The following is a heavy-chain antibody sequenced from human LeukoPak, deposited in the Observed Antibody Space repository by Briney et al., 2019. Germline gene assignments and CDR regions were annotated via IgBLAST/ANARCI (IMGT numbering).Heavy chain of an antibody. V-gene: IGHV4-61*02. CDR2: IYTRGST. CDR1: RGSISSGFYH. D-gene: IGHD3-3*02. CDR3: ARGRVLAAMAFYDP. Sequence: SETLSLTCTVSRGSISSGFYHWSWIRQPAGKGLEWIGRIYTRGSTNYNPSLKSRVTISLDTSKNQFSLKLSSATAADTAVYYCARGRVLAAMAFYDPWGQGTLVTVSS. J-gene: IGHJ5*02.